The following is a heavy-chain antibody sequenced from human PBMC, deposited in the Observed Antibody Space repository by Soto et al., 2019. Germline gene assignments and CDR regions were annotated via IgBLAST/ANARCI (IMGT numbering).Heavy chain of an antibody. CDR2: IYYDGSQK. J-gene: IGHJ4*02. CDR3: TRGGGNQLGDCYDN. V-gene: IGHV3-30*04. CDR1: GFTFSSYT. Sequence: ESGGGVVQPGRSLRLSCAASGFTFSSYTMHWVRQAPGKGLEWVALIYYDGSQKYYADSVKGRFTISRDNSKKMMNLDMNSLRTEDTAVYYCTRGGGNQLGDCYDNWGQGTLVTVSS. D-gene: IGHD2-21*02.